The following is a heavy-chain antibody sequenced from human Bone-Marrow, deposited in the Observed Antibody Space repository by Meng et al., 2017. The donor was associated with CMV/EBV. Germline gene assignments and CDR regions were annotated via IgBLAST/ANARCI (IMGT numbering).Heavy chain of an antibody. CDR1: GYTFTSYG. Sequence: ASVKVSCKASGYTFTSYGISWVRQAPGQGLEWMGWISAYNGNTNYAQKLQGRVTMTTDTSTSKAYMELRSLRSDDTAVYYCARLDIVVVPAAMGQYNWFDPWGQGTRVTVSS. D-gene: IGHD2-2*03. CDR3: ARLDIVVVPAAMGQYNWFDP. V-gene: IGHV1-18*01. CDR2: ISAYNGNT. J-gene: IGHJ5*02.